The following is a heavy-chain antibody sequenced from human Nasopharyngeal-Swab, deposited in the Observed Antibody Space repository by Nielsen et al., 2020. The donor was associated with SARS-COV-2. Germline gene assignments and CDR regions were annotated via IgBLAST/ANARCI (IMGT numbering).Heavy chain of an antibody. CDR2: ISSSSSYI. Sequence: GESLKISCAASGFTFNSYNFNWVRQAPGKGLEWVSSISSSSSYIYYADSVKGRFTISRDNAKNSPYLQMNSLRAEDTAVYHCARDGLDYDFWSAYFMDVWGQGTTVTVSS. J-gene: IGHJ6*02. CDR1: GFTFNSYN. CDR3: ARDGLDYDFWSAYFMDV. D-gene: IGHD3-3*01. V-gene: IGHV3-21*01.